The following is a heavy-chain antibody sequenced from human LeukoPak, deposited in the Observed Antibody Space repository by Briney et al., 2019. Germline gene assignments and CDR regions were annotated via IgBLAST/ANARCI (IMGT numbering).Heavy chain of an antibody. CDR1: GYTFSSYA. J-gene: IGHJ4*02. CDR2: INGGNGNT. CDR3: ATRLDILTGYYGVFDY. D-gene: IGHD3-9*01. V-gene: IGHV1-3*01. Sequence: GASVKVSCKASGYTFSSYAIHWVRQAHGQRLEWMGWINGGNGNTKYSQKFQGRVTITRDASAGTAYMELSSLRSEDTAVYYCATRLDILTGYYGVFDYWGQGTLVTVSS.